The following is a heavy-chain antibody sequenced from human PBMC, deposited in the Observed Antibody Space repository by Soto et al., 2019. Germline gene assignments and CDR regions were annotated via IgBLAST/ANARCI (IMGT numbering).Heavy chain of an antibody. Sequence: QVQLVQSGGEVKKPGASVRVSCKASGYAFTSYGISFLRQAPGKALEWMGWISVYNGNTNYAQRFKGRVNMTTDTSTNTVYMELRSLTSDDTAVYYCARDRCSGGKCYLFLGYWGQGTLVTVSS. V-gene: IGHV1-18*04. J-gene: IGHJ4*02. D-gene: IGHD2-15*01. CDR1: GYAFTSYG. CDR3: ARDRCSGGKCYLFLGY. CDR2: ISVYNGNT.